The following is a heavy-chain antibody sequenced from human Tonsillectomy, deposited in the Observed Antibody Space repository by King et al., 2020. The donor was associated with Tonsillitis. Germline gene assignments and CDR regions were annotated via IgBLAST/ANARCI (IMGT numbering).Heavy chain of an antibody. Sequence: QLQESGPGRVKPSETLSLTCTVSGGSISSSGYYCAWICQPPVKGRAVIWTTSYIGSTYYNPSLKGVGTISVDSSQNQFSLKVYSVTAADTAVYYCARSPILYGDYHFDYWGQGTLVTVSS. CDR1: GGSISSSGYY. CDR2: TSYIGST. D-gene: IGHD4-17*01. J-gene: IGHJ4*02. V-gene: IGHV4-39*01. CDR3: ARSPILYGDYHFDY.